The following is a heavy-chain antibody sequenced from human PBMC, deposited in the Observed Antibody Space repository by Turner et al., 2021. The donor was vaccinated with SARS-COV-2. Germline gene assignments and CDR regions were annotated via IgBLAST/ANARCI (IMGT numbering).Heavy chain of an antibody. Sequence: QVQLVESGGGVVQPGRSLRPSCAASGFTFSSYGMHWVRQAPGKGLEWVAVISYDGSNKYYADSVKGRFTISRDNSKNTLYLQMNSLRAEDTAVYYCAKVGLGSYGPFDYWGQGTLVTVSS. CDR3: AKVGLGSYGPFDY. D-gene: IGHD5-18*01. J-gene: IGHJ4*02. V-gene: IGHV3-30*18. CDR2: ISYDGSNK. CDR1: GFTFSSYG.